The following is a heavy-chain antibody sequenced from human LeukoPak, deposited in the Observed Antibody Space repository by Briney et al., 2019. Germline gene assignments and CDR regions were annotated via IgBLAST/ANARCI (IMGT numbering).Heavy chain of an antibody. V-gene: IGHV1-2*02. Sequence: ASVKVSCKASGYTFTGYYIHWVRQAPGQGLEWMGWINPNSGDTNYAQKCQGRVSMTGDTSISTAYMELSRLRSDDTAVYYCARTLVVINDAFDIWGQGTMVTVSS. CDR1: GYTFTGYY. J-gene: IGHJ3*02. D-gene: IGHD3-22*01. CDR3: ARTLVVINDAFDI. CDR2: INPNSGDT.